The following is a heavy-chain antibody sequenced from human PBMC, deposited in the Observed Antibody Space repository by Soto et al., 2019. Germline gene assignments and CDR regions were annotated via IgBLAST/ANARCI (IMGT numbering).Heavy chain of an antibody. D-gene: IGHD3-22*01. CDR3: ATAITYYYDSSGSY. J-gene: IGHJ4*02. V-gene: IGHV1-18*01. Sequence: ASVKVSCKTSGYTFSNYGISWVRQAPGQGLEWMGWISAYNGNTNYAQKLQGRVTMTTDTSTSTAYMELRSLRSDDTAVYYCATAITYYYDSSGSYWGQGTLVTVSS. CDR2: ISAYNGNT. CDR1: GYTFSNYG.